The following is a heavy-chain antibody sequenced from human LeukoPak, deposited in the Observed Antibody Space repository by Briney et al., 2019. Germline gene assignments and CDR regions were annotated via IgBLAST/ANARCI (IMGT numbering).Heavy chain of an antibody. CDR1: GGSISSGGYY. CDR3: ARASRRDYFDY. CDR2: IYYSGST. D-gene: IGHD1-1*01. V-gene: IGHV4-31*03. Sequence: SETLSLTCTVSGGSISSGGYYWSWIRQHPGKGLEWIGYIYYSGSTYYNPSLKSRVTISVDTSKNQFSLKLSSVTAADAAVYYCARASRRDYFDYWGQGTLVTVSS. J-gene: IGHJ4*02.